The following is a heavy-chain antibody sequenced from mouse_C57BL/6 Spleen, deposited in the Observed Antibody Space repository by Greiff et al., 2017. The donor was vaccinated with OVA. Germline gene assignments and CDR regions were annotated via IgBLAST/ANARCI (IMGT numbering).Heavy chain of an antibody. CDR3: ASYSNIFDY. V-gene: IGHV14-2*01. CDR2: IDPEDGET. Sequence: DVKLQESGAELVKPGASVKLSCTASGFNIKDYYMHWVKQRTEQGLEWIGRIDPEDGETKYAPKFQGKATITADTSSNTAYLQLSSLTSEDTAVYYCASYSNIFDYWGQGTTLTVSS. J-gene: IGHJ2*01. D-gene: IGHD2-5*01. CDR1: GFNIKDYY.